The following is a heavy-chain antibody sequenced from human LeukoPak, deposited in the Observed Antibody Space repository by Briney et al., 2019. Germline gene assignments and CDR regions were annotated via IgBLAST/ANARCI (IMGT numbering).Heavy chain of an antibody. CDR1: GFTFSNAW. V-gene: IGHV3-11*06. Sequence: GGSLRLSCAASGFTFSNAWMSWIRQAPGKGLEWVSYISSSSSYTNYADSVKGRFTISRDNAKNSLYLQMNSLRAEDTAVYYCAIGGSSWYDYWGQGTLVTVSS. CDR2: ISSSSSYT. J-gene: IGHJ4*02. CDR3: AIGGSSWYDY. D-gene: IGHD6-13*01.